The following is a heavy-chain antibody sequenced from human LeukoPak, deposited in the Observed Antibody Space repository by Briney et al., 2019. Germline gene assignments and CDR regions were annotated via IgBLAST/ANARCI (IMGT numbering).Heavy chain of an antibody. Sequence: VGSLRLSCAASVFTFSSYAMSWVRQAPGKGLEWVSAISGSGGTTYYADSVKGRFTISRDNSKNTLYLQMNSLRAEDTAVYYCAKNKNWGLYACGICGQGTMVTVSS. V-gene: IGHV3-23*01. CDR2: ISGSGGTT. CDR1: VFTFSSYA. J-gene: IGHJ3*02. D-gene: IGHD7-27*01. CDR3: AKNKNWGLYACGI.